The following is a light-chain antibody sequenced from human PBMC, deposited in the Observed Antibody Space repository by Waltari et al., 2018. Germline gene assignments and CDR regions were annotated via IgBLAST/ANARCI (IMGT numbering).Light chain of an antibody. CDR1: RSDVGSYNL. J-gene: IGLJ3*02. CDR3: CSYAGSSTFNWV. CDR2: EGS. V-gene: IGLV2-23*03. Sequence: QSALTQPASVSGSPGQSITLSCTGTRSDVGSYNLVSWYQQHPGKAPKLMIYEGSKRPSGVSNRFSGSKSGNTASLTISGLQAEDEADYYCCSYAGSSTFNWVFGGGTKLTVL.